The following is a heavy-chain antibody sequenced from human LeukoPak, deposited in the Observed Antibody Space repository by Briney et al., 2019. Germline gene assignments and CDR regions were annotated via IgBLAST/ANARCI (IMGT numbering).Heavy chain of an antibody. CDR3: ATALVDPDYVSSGQDNAFDI. D-gene: IGHD3-22*01. CDR2: FAAEDGQT. Sequence: ASVKVSCKVSGYTLTELSMHWVRQSPGKGLEWIGGFAAEDGQTIYAQKFQGRVTMTEDTSTDTAYMELSSLRSEDTAVYYCATALVDPDYVSSGQDNAFDIWGQGTMVTVSS. CDR1: GYTLTELS. V-gene: IGHV1-24*01. J-gene: IGHJ3*02.